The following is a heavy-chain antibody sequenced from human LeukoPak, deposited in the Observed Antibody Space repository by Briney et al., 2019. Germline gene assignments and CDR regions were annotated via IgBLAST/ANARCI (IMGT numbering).Heavy chain of an antibody. CDR1: GFTFSSYG. CDR3: AKDPGYVVIIPTFDY. D-gene: IGHD5-12*01. V-gene: IGHV3-30*02. CDR2: IWYDGSNK. Sequence: GGSLRLSCAASGFTFSSYGMHWVRQAPGKGLEWVAVIWYDGSNKYYADSVKGRFTISRDNSKNTLYLQMNSLRAEDTAVYYCAKDPGYVVIIPTFDYWGQGTLVTASS. J-gene: IGHJ4*02.